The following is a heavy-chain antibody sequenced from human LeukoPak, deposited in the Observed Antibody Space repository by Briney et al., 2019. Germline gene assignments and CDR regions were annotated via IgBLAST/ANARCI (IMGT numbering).Heavy chain of an antibody. J-gene: IGHJ4*02. CDR2: ISGSGGST. V-gene: IGHV3-23*01. CDR1: IFTFSSYA. D-gene: IGHD3-22*01. CDR3: PYYYDSSGYVY. Sequence: GGSLRLSCAASIFTFSSYAMSWVRQAPGKGLEWVSAISGSGGSTYYADSVKGRFTISRDNSKNTLYLQMNSLRAEDTAVYYCPYYYDSSGYVYWGQGTLVTVSS.